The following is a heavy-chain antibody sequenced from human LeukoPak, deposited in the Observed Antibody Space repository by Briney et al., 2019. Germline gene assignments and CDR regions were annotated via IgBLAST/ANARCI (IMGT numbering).Heavy chain of an antibody. Sequence: PSETLSLTCTVSGGSISSSSYYWGWIRQPPGKGLEWIGEINHSGSTNYNPSLKSRVTISVDTSKNQFSLKLSSVTAADTAVYYCAGSSWQLGRNYMDVWGKGTTVTVSS. J-gene: IGHJ6*03. CDR3: AGSSWQLGRNYMDV. V-gene: IGHV4-39*07. D-gene: IGHD6-13*01. CDR1: GGSISSSSYY. CDR2: INHSGST.